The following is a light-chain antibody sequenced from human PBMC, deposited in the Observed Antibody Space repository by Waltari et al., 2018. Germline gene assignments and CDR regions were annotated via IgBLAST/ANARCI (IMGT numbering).Light chain of an antibody. Sequence: EIVLTRSPGTLSLSPGERATLSCRASQSLSSSYLAWYQQKPGQAPRLLIYGASSRATGIPDRVSGSGSGTDFTLTITSLEPEDFACSSCQQYGSSPPTFGQGTKLEIK. CDR1: QSLSSSY. CDR2: GAS. J-gene: IGKJ2*01. CDR3: QQYGSSPPT. V-gene: IGKV3-20*01.